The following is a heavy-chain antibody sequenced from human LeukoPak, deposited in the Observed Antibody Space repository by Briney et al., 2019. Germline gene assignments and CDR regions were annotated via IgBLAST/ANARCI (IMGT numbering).Heavy chain of an antibody. CDR3: ARGKDDSSSYYNVPSGY. Sequence: PGGSLRLSCAASGFTFSSYAMHWVRQAPGKGLEWVSYIDSSGHTIYYADSVKGRFTISRDNAKNSVDLQMNSLRAEDTAVYYCARGKDDSSSYYNVPSGYWSQGTLVTVSS. V-gene: IGHV3-48*04. J-gene: IGHJ4*02. CDR2: IDSSGHTI. CDR1: GFTFSSYA. D-gene: IGHD3-10*01.